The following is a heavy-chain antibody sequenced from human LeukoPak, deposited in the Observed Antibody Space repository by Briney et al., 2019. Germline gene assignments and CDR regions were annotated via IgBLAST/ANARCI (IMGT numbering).Heavy chain of an antibody. J-gene: IGHJ4*02. CDR3: ARGKEAAAGVKDY. CDR2: IKQDGSEK. D-gene: IGHD6-13*01. Sequence: PGGSLRLSCAASGFTFSSYWMSWVRQAPGKGLEWVANIKQDGSEKYYVDSVKGRFTISRDNAKNSLYLQMNSLRAEDTAVYYCARGKEAAAGVKDYWGQGTLVTVSS. CDR1: GFTFSSYW. V-gene: IGHV3-7*03.